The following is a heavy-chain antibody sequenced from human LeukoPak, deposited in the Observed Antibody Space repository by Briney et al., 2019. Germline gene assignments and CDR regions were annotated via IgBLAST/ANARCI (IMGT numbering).Heavy chain of an antibody. CDR1: GLKVRDSY. CDR2: IYTGGNT. Sequence: GGSLRLSCAASGLKVRDSYMSWVRQAPGKGLEWVSTIYTGGNTYYAASVKGRFTISRDFSKNTVFLHMNSLRAEDTAMYYCARGDDSGYYDYFDYWGQGALVTVSS. D-gene: IGHD3-22*01. CDR3: ARGDDSGYYDYFDY. V-gene: IGHV3-53*01. J-gene: IGHJ4*02.